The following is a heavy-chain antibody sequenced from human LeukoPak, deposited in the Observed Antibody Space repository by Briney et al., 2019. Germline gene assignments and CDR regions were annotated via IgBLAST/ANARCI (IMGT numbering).Heavy chain of an antibody. J-gene: IGHJ4*02. CDR1: GYDFTSVG. V-gene: IGHV1-18*01. D-gene: IGHD6-19*01. Sequence: ASVKVSCKASGYDFTSVGIAWVRRAPGQGLEWMGWISPYNGNTRYTQKFQGRVAMTTDTSTTTAYMELRGLRFNDTAVYYCARAGPGSGWYFDYWGQGTLVTVSS. CDR2: ISPYNGNT. CDR3: ARAGPGSGWYFDY.